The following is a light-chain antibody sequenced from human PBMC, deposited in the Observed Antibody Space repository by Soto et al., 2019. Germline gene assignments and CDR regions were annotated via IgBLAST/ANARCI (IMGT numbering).Light chain of an antibody. V-gene: IGKV3-20*01. CDR2: EAS. J-gene: IGKJ1*01. Sequence: EIVLTQSPATLSLSPGERATLSCRASQSVSSYLAWYQQKPGQAPRLLIYEASNRATGIPARFSGSGSGTGFTLTISRLEPEDFAVYYCHQYGSSPQTFGQGTKVDIK. CDR1: QSVSSY. CDR3: HQYGSSPQT.